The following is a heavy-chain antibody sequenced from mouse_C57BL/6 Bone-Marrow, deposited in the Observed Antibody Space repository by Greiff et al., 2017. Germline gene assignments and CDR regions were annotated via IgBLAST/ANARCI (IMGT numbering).Heavy chain of an antibody. J-gene: IGHJ1*03. V-gene: IGHV5-9-1*02. Sequence: EVQVVESGEGLVKPGGSLKLSCAASGFTFSSYAMSWVRQTPEKRLEWVAYISSGGDYIYYADTVKGRFTISRDNARNTLYLQMSSLKSEDTAMYYCTRVPIYYDYGYFDVWGTGTTVTVAS. CDR1: GFTFSSYA. CDR2: ISSGGDYI. D-gene: IGHD2-4*01. CDR3: TRVPIYYDYGYFDV.